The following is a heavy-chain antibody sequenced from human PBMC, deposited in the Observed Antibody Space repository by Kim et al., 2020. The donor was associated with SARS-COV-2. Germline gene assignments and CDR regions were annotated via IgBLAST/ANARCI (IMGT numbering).Heavy chain of an antibody. V-gene: IGHV3-33*01. J-gene: IGHJ3*02. CDR3: ARDRLKRSDYGYAFDI. CDR2: IWYDGSNK. Sequence: GGSLRLFCAASGFTFSSYGMHWVRQAPGKGLEWVAVIWYDGSNKYYADSVKGRFTISRDNSKNTLYLQMNSLRAEDTAVYYCARDRLKRSDYGYAFDIWGQGTMVTVSS. D-gene: IGHD4-17*01. CDR1: GFTFSSYG.